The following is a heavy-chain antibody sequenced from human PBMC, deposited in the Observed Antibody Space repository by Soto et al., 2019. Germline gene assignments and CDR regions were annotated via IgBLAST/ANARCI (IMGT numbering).Heavy chain of an antibody. D-gene: IGHD1-26*01. J-gene: IGHJ4*02. Sequence: EVQLVESGGGLVKPGGSLRVSCEASGFRFNSYSMNWVRQAPQKGLEWVSLIDARSNYIYYADSVKGRFTISRDNARNSLYLQMDGLRVEDTAVYYCVRENEMAGATSAFEYWGQGTPVTVSS. V-gene: IGHV3-21*02. CDR2: IDARSNYI. CDR1: GFRFNSYS. CDR3: VRENEMAGATSAFEY.